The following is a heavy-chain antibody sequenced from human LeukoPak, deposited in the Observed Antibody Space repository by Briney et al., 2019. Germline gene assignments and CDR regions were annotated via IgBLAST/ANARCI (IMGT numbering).Heavy chain of an antibody. Sequence: GGSLRLSCAASGFTFDDYGMSWVRQAPEKGLEWVSGINWNGGSTGYADSVKGRFTISRDNAKNSLYLQMNSLRAEDTALYYCARAAVVVVAATPLDYWGQGTLVTVSS. J-gene: IGHJ4*02. CDR1: GFTFDDYG. D-gene: IGHD2-15*01. CDR3: ARAAVVVVAATPLDY. V-gene: IGHV3-20*04. CDR2: INWNGGST.